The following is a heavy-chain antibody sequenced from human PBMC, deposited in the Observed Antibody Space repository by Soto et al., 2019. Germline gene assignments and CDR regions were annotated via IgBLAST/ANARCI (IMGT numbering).Heavy chain of an antibody. CDR2: ITPFKSDT. CDR1: GYTFTFRY. CDR3: ARSPFAGSDAFDI. D-gene: IGHD1-1*01. Sequence: QMQLVQSGAEVKKTGSSVKVSCKASGYTFTFRYLHWVRQAPGQALEWMGWITPFKSDTNYAQKFQDRVTITRDRSVSPAYMELSNLRSDDKAMYYCARSPFAGSDAFDIWGQGTMVTVSS. J-gene: IGHJ3*02. V-gene: IGHV1-45*02.